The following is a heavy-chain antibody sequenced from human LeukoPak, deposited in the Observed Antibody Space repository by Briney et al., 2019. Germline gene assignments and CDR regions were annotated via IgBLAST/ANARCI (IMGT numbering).Heavy chain of an antibody. Sequence: PGGSLRLSCAASGFTFDDYGMSWVRQAPGKGLEWVSFISWNGGSTGYADSVKGRFTISRDNAKNSLYLQMGSLRAEDTALYYCAREETRITMLRGVTYFEYWGQGTLVTVSS. CDR1: GFTFDDYG. J-gene: IGHJ4*02. D-gene: IGHD3-10*01. V-gene: IGHV3-20*04. CDR2: ISWNGGST. CDR3: AREETRITMLRGVTYFEY.